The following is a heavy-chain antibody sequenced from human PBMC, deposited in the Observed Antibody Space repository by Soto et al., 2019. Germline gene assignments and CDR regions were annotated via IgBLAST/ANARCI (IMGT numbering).Heavy chain of an antibody. Sequence: QVQLVQSGAEVKKPGASVKVSCKASGYTFTSYGISWVRQAPGQGLEWMGWISAYNGNTNYAQKLQGRVTMTTDTSXXTXYXXLRSLRSDDTAVYYCAREISGGWYPNYYYYYGMDVWGQGTTVTVS. CDR1: GYTFTSYG. CDR2: ISAYNGNT. D-gene: IGHD6-19*01. CDR3: AREISGGWYPNYYYYYGMDV. V-gene: IGHV1-18*01. J-gene: IGHJ6*02.